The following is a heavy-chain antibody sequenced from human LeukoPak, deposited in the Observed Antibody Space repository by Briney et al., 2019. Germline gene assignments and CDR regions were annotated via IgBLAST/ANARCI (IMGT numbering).Heavy chain of an antibody. D-gene: IGHD6-13*01. V-gene: IGHV1-69*13. Sequence: ASVKVSCKASGGTFSSYAISWVRQAPGQGLEWMGGIIPIFGTANYAQKFQGRVTITADESTSTAYMELSSLRSEDTAVYYCARGYTIAAAPSWYEYWGQGTLVTVSS. CDR1: GGTFSSYA. CDR3: ARGYTIAAAPSWYEY. J-gene: IGHJ4*02. CDR2: IIPIFGTA.